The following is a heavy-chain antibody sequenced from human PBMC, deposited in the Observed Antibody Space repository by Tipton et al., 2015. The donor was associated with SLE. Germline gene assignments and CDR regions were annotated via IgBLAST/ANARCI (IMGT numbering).Heavy chain of an antibody. V-gene: IGHV4-59*08. Sequence: TLSLTCTVSGGSISSYYWSWIRQTPGKGLEWIGYVVYSGSTNYNPSLNSRVTMSVDTSKKQFSLRLNSVTAADTAVYYCARGGVGGYDYFDTWGQGALVTVSS. D-gene: IGHD5-12*01. CDR1: GGSISSYY. CDR2: VVYSGST. J-gene: IGHJ4*02. CDR3: ARGGVGGYDYFDT.